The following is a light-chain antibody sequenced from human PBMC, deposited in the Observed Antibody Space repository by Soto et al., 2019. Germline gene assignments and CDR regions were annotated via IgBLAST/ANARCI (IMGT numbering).Light chain of an antibody. V-gene: IGKV1-39*01. CDR3: QQGYTTPGT. CDR2: AAT. Sequence: DIQMTQSPSSLSASVGDRVTITCRASQSISAHLNWYQQKPGKAPKALIYAATNLESGVPSRFSGSGSGTEFTLTISSLQPEDFATYSCQQGYTTPGTFGQGTKVE. J-gene: IGKJ1*01. CDR1: QSISAH.